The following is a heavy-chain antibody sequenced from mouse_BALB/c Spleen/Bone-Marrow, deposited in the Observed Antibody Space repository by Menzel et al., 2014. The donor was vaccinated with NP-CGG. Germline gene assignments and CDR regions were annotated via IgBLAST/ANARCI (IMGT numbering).Heavy chain of an antibody. CDR1: GFTFXSFG. Sequence: EVKLVESGGGLVQPGGSRKLSCAASGFTFXSFGMHWVRQAPERGLEWVAYISSGSSTIFYADTVKGRFTISRDNPKSTLFLQMTSLRSEDTAMYYCTRGGNWEDFDYWGQGTTLTVSS. CDR2: ISSGSSTI. D-gene: IGHD4-1*01. CDR3: TRGGNWEDFDY. V-gene: IGHV5-17*02. J-gene: IGHJ2*01.